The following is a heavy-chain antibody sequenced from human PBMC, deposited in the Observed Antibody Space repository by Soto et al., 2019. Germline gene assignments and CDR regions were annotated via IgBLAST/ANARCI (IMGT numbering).Heavy chain of an antibody. Sequence: EVQLLDSGGGLVQRGGSLRLSCAASGFTFSSYAMSWVRQAPGKGLDWVSAISVSVGSTYYADSVKGRFTISRDNSKNTLYLQMNSLRAEDTAVYYCAKVERAAAGIIDWGQGTLVTVSS. CDR2: ISVSVGST. CDR3: AKVERAAAGIID. J-gene: IGHJ4*02. D-gene: IGHD6-19*01. CDR1: GFTFSSYA. V-gene: IGHV3-23*01.